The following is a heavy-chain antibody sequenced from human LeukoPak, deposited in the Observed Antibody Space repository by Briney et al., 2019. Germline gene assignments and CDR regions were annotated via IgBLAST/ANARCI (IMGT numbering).Heavy chain of an antibody. CDR1: GFTFGDYA. Sequence: GGSLRLSCTASGFTFGDYAMSWVRQAPGKGLEWVSYISSCGSTIYYADSVKGRFTISRDNAKNSLYLQMNSLRAEDTAVYYCAELGITMIGGVWGKGTTVTISS. D-gene: IGHD3-10*02. CDR2: ISSCGSTI. V-gene: IGHV3-48*03. CDR3: AELGITMIGGV. J-gene: IGHJ6*04.